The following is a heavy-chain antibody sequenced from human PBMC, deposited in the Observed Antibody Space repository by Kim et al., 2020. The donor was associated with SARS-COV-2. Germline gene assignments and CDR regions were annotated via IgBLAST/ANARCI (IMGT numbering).Heavy chain of an antibody. CDR2: ISAYNGNT. Sequence: ASVKVSCKASGYTFTSYGISWVRQAPGQGLEWMGWISAYNGNTNYAQKLQGRVTMTTDTSTSTAYMELRSLRSDDTAVYYCARDPFGESPFYGMDVWGQGTTVTVSS. V-gene: IGHV1-18*04. CDR3: ARDPFGESPFYGMDV. J-gene: IGHJ6*02. D-gene: IGHD3-10*01. CDR1: GYTFTSYG.